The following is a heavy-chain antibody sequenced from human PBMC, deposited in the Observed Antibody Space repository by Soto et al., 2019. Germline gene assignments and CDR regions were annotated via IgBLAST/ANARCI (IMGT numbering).Heavy chain of an antibody. Sequence: ASETLSLTCTVSGDSISSYYWSWIRQPPGKGLEWIGYTSYNGSTNYNPSLKSRVTISVDTSKNQLSLRLSSVTTADTALYYCARTTAVPNSLRSRYFFDYWGQGTLVTVSS. V-gene: IGHV4-59*01. CDR2: TSYNGST. D-gene: IGHD4-17*01. CDR1: GDSISSYY. J-gene: IGHJ4*02. CDR3: ARTTAVPNSLRSRYFFDY.